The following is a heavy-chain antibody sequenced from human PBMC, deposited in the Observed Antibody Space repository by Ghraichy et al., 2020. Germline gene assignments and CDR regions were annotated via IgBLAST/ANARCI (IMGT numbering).Heavy chain of an antibody. J-gene: IGHJ4*02. Sequence: SETLSLTCAVYGGSCSDSYCGWVRQPPGKGLEWIGEIHYYEGINYNPFLKSRVTLSLDPPRNQFSLTLSSVTAADTAVYYCVRGVDHAKIASWGQGTLVTVSS. V-gene: IGHV4-34*01. CDR1: GGSCSDSY. D-gene: IGHD1-26*01. CDR2: IHYYEGI. CDR3: VRGVDHAKIAS.